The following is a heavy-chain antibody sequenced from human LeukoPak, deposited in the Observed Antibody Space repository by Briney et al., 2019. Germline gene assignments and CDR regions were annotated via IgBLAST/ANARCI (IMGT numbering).Heavy chain of an antibody. CDR1: ALTVSRHY. Sequence: PGGSLRLSCAASALTVSRHYMTWVRHAPGKGLEWLSVISTGGSTNYADSVKGRFTISSDSSKNTLFLQMNSRRADDTAVYYCARDDYYDSSGLDYWGEGTLVTVSS. J-gene: IGHJ4*02. CDR2: ISTGGST. V-gene: IGHV3-53*01. CDR3: ARDDYYDSSGLDY. D-gene: IGHD3-22*01.